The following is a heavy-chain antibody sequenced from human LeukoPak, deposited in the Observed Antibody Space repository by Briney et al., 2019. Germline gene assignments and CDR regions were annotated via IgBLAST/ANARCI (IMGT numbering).Heavy chain of an antibody. D-gene: IGHD3-22*01. V-gene: IGHV1-18*01. CDR3: AREYYYDSSGSDYGMDV. CDR2: ISAYNGNT. CDR1: GYTFTSYG. Sequence: ASVKVSCKASGYTFTSYGISWVRQAPGHGLEWMGWISAYNGNTNYAQKLQGRVTMTTDTSTSTAYMELRSLRSDDTAVYYCAREYYYDSSGSDYGMDVWGQGTTVTVSS. J-gene: IGHJ6*02.